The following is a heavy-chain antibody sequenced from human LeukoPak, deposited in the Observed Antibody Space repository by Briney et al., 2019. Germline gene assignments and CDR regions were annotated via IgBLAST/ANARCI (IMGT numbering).Heavy chain of an antibody. CDR3: AKDYPITIRGVGATPLDY. V-gene: IGHV3-23*01. CDR1: GFTFSSYA. CDR2: ISCSGGST. Sequence: GGSLRLSCAASGFTFSSYAMSWVRQAPGKGLEWVSAISCSGGSTYYADSVKGRFTISRDNSKNTLYLQMNSLRAEDTAVYYCAKDYPITIRGVGATPLDYWGQGTLVTVSS. D-gene: IGHD1-26*01. J-gene: IGHJ4*02.